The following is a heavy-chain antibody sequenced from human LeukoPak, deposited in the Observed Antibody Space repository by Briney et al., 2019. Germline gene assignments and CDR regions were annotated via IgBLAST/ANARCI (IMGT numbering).Heavy chain of an antibody. J-gene: IGHJ5*02. CDR3: ARGRSRVAAPGFDP. V-gene: IGHV4-39*01. CDR2: IYYSGST. Sequence: SETLSLTCTVSGGSISGSIYYWGWIRQPPGKGLEWIGSIYYSGSTYYNPSLKSRVTISVDTSKNQFSLKLSSVTAADTAVYYCARGRSRVAAPGFDPWGQGTLVTVSS. D-gene: IGHD6-13*01. CDR1: GGSISGSIYY.